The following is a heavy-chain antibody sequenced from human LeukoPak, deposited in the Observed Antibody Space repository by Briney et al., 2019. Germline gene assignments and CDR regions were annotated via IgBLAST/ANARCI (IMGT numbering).Heavy chain of an antibody. Sequence: SETLSLTCTVSGGSISSYYWSWIRQPPGKGLEWIGYISYSGNTNYNPSLKSRVTISVDTSKNQFSLKLSSVTAADTAVYYCARGDSSSPSYYYYYMDVWGKGTTVTVSS. CDR3: ARGDSSSPSYYYYYMDV. J-gene: IGHJ6*03. D-gene: IGHD6-13*01. V-gene: IGHV4-59*01. CDR1: GGSISSYY. CDR2: ISYSGNT.